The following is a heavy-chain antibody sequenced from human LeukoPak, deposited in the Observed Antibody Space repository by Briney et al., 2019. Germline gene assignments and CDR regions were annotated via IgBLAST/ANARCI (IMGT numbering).Heavy chain of an antibody. CDR1: GYTFTSYS. Sequence: ASVKVSCKASGYTFTSYSITWVRQAPGQGLARMGWISTYTGITHYAQKLQGRVTVTTDTSTSTAYMELRSLRSDDTAVYYCARYSGGYVMDVWGQGTTVTVSS. CDR3: ARYSGGYVMDV. J-gene: IGHJ6*02. V-gene: IGHV1-18*01. D-gene: IGHD2-21*01. CDR2: ISTYTGIT.